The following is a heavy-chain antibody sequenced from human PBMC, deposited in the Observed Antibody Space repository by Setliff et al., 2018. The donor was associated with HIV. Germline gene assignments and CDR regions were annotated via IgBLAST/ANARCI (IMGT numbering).Heavy chain of an antibody. V-gene: IGHV4-34*01. CDR3: ARDRRSIFGVDTKNWFDP. CDR1: GASISGHY. Sequence: SETLSLTCTVSGASISGHYWTWIRQPPGKGLEWIGEVNHSGTTNYNTSLKSRVTISGDTSKKQFSLKLSSVTAADTAVYYCARDRRSIFGVDTKNWFDPWGQGTLVTVSS. D-gene: IGHD3-3*01. J-gene: IGHJ5*02. CDR2: VNHSGTT.